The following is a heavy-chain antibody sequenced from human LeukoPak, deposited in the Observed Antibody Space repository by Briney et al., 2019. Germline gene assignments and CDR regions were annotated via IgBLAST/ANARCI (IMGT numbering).Heavy chain of an antibody. V-gene: IGHV4-39*07. Sequence: SETLSLTCTVSGGSMISSSHYWGWIRQPPGKGLEWIGIIFYSGNTQYNPSLRSRVTISLDTSKNEFSLKLSSVTAADTAVYYCASSPYSYGWFDPWGQGTLVTVSS. CDR3: ASSPYSYGWFDP. CDR1: GGSMISSSHY. D-gene: IGHD5-18*01. CDR2: IFYSGNT. J-gene: IGHJ5*02.